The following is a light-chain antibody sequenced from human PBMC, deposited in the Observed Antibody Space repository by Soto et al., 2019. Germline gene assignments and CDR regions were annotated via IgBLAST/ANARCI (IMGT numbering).Light chain of an antibody. CDR2: GAS. Sequence: EIVLTQSPGTLSLSPGERATLSCRASQSVRSSFLAWYQQKPGQAPRLLIYGASSRATGVPDRFSGSGSGTDFTLIINRLEPEDFAVYYCQQYGTSLYTFGQGTKLEIK. CDR1: QSVRSSF. CDR3: QQYGTSLYT. V-gene: IGKV3-20*01. J-gene: IGKJ2*01.